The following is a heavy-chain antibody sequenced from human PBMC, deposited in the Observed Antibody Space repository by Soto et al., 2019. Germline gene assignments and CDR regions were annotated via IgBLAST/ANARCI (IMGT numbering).Heavy chain of an antibody. CDR2: IWYDGSNK. CDR1: GFTFSSYG. V-gene: IGHV3-33*01. J-gene: IGHJ4*02. Sequence: GGSLRLSCAASGFTFSSYGMHWVRQAPGKGLEWVAVIWYDGSNKYYADSVKGRFTISRDNSKNTLYLQMNSLRAEDTAVYYCARDCSSTSCRSSLDYWGQGTLVTVSS. D-gene: IGHD2-2*01. CDR3: ARDCSSTSCRSSLDY.